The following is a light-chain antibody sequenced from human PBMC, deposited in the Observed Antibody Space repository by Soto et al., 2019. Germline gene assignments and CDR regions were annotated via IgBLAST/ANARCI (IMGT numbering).Light chain of an antibody. CDR1: SGDVGTYDL. Sequence: QSALTQPASVSGSPGQSITISCTGTSGDVGTYDLVSWYQHHPGAAPKLMIYEATRRPSGISNRFSGSKSGNTASLTISGLQAEDEAAYYCCSSAGSNSWVFGGGTQLTVL. V-gene: IGLV2-23*01. J-gene: IGLJ3*02. CDR2: EAT. CDR3: CSSAGSNSWV.